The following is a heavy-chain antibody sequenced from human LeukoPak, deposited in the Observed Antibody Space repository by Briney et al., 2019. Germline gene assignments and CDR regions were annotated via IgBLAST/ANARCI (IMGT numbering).Heavy chain of an antibody. V-gene: IGHV3-23*01. CDR1: GLTFSSYA. CDR2: ISGDAENT. Sequence: PGGSLRLSCAASGLTFSSYAMTWIRQAPGKGLEWVSSISGDAENTYYADSVKGRFTISRDNAKNSVYLQMNSLRAEDTALFYCARAQEYYDYVWGSSRTESFDIWGQGTMVTVSS. D-gene: IGHD3-16*02. J-gene: IGHJ3*02. CDR3: ARAQEYYDYVWGSSRTESFDI.